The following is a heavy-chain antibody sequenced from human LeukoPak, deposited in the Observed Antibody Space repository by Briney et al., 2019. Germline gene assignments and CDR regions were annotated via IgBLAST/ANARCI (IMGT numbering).Heavy chain of an antibody. D-gene: IGHD1-26*01. CDR2: IRSKAYGGTT. J-gene: IGHJ4*02. CDR3: TRDQWELLNCFDY. V-gene: IGHV3-49*03. Sequence: GGSLRLSCTASGVTFGDYAMSWFRQAPGKGLEWVGFIRSKAYGGTTEYAASVKDRFTMSRDDSKSIAYLQMNSLKTENTAVYYCTRDQWELLNCFDYWGQGTLVTVS. CDR1: GVTFGDYA.